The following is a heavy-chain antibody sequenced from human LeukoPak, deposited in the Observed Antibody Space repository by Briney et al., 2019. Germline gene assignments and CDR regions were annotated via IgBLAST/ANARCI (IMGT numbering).Heavy chain of an antibody. J-gene: IGHJ5*02. D-gene: IGHD6-13*01. CDR2: IGGSGGST. CDR1: GFTFSSYG. Sequence: SGRSLRLSCAASGFTFSSYGMSSVRQAPGKGLEWVSAIGGSGGSTYYADSVKGRFTISRDNSKNTLYLQMNSLRAEDTAVYYCAKDYDLRGSSSPWFDPWGQGTLVTVSS. V-gene: IGHV3-23*01. CDR3: AKDYDLRGSSSPWFDP.